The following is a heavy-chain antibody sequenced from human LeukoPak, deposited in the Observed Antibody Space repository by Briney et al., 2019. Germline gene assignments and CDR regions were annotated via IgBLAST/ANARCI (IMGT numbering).Heavy chain of an antibody. J-gene: IGHJ3*02. CDR1: GGSISSGPYF. V-gene: IGHV4-30-2*06. Sequence: SETLSLTCSVSGGSISSGPYFWSWIRQSPGQGLEWIGYIWPSGSTNYNPSLSGRVAISLDKSRNHFTLMVTAVTAADTAVYYCARDRTELRFLEWLPRSGAFDIWGQGTMVTVSS. CDR2: IWPSGST. D-gene: IGHD3-3*01. CDR3: ARDRTELRFLEWLPRSGAFDI.